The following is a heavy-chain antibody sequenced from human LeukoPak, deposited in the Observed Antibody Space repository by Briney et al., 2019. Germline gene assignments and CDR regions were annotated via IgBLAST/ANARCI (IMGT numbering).Heavy chain of an antibody. CDR3: ATGPHLNSGSYYISRPDSPDWYFDL. Sequence: SETLSLTCTVSGGSISSSSYYWSWIRQPPGKGLEWIGYIYYSGSTNYNPSLKSRVTISVDTSKNQFSLKLSSVTAADTAVYYCATGPHLNSGSYYISRPDSPDWYFDLWGRGTLVTVSS. D-gene: IGHD1-26*01. CDR2: IYYSGST. CDR1: GGSISSSSYY. V-gene: IGHV4-61*01. J-gene: IGHJ2*01.